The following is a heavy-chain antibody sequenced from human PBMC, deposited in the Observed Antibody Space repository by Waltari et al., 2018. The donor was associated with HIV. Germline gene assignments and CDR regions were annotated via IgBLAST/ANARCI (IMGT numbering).Heavy chain of an antibody. CDR3: VRQGAGDYGDYLFDY. D-gene: IGHD4-17*01. Sequence: QVQLVQSGTEVKEPGASLKVSCKASGYPFSDTDINWVRQATGQGLEWMGWMNPKTGNTGFAQTLQGRVILTRDASMNTAYMELNNLTSGDTAVYYCVRQGAGDYGDYLFDYWGQGTLLTVSS. CDR2: MNPKTGNT. J-gene: IGHJ4*02. CDR1: GYPFSDTD. V-gene: IGHV1-8*01.